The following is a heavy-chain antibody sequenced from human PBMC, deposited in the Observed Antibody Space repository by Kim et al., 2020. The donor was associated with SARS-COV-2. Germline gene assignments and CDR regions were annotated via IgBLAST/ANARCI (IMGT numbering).Heavy chain of an antibody. Sequence: SVKSRITINPDTSKNQFSLQLNSVTPEDTAVYYCARDYSSSWHEDDAFDIWGQGTMVTVSS. V-gene: IGHV6-1*01. J-gene: IGHJ3*02. D-gene: IGHD6-13*01. CDR3: ARDYSSSWHEDDAFDI.